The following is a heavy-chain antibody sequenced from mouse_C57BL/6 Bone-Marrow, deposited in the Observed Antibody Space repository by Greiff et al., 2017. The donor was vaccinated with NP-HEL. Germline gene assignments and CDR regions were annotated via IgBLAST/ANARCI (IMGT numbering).Heavy chain of an antibody. J-gene: IGHJ1*03. D-gene: IGHD6-2*01. CDR3: ARRDSLWYFDV. CDR2: ISNLAYSI. Sequence: DVMLVESGGGLVQPGGSLKPSCAASGFTFSDYGMAWVRQAPRKGPEWVAFISNLAYSIYYADTVTGRFTISRENAKNTLYLEMSSLRSEDTAMYYCARRDSLWYFDVWGTGTTVTVSS. V-gene: IGHV5-15*04. CDR1: GFTFSDYG.